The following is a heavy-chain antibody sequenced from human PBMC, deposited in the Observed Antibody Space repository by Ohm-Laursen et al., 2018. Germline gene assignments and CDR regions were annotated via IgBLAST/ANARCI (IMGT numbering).Heavy chain of an antibody. J-gene: IGHJ5*02. D-gene: IGHD2-15*01. CDR1: GFTFSSYG. CDR2: ISYDGSNK. Sequence: SLRLSCAASGFTFSSYGMHWVRQAPGKGLEWVAVISYDGSNKYYADSVKGRFTISRDNSKNTLYLQMNSLRAEDTAVYYCAKDIVVVVAATLESDWFDPWGQGTLVTVSS. CDR3: AKDIVVVVAATLESDWFDP. V-gene: IGHV3-30*18.